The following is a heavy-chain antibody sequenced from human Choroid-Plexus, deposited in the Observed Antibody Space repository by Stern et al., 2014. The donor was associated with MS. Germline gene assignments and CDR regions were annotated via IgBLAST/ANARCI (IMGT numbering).Heavy chain of an antibody. D-gene: IGHD3-3*01. V-gene: IGHV1-2*02. CDR1: GYIFTGYY. J-gene: IGHJ6*02. CDR3: ARDQRGITIFGVVTDYYYLGMDV. CDR2: INPNTGGT. Sequence: VQLVESGAEVKKPGASVKVSCKISGYIFTGYYIHWVRQAPGQGLEWMAWINPNTGGTKYAQKFQGRVTMSRDTSISTAYVELSSLTSDDTAVYYCARDQRGITIFGVVTDYYYLGMDVWGQGTTVTVSS.